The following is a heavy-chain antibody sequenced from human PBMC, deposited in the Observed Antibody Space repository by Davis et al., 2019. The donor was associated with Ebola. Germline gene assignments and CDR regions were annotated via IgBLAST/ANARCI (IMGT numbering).Heavy chain of an antibody. D-gene: IGHD3-3*01. Sequence: GESLKISCAASGFTFSSYGMHWVRQAPGKGLEWVAVIWYDGSNKYYADSVKGRFTISRDNSKNTLYLQMNSLRAEDTAVYYCATASVWSGYSNLSYFDYWGQGTLVTVSS. V-gene: IGHV3-33*01. CDR3: ATASVWSGYSNLSYFDY. CDR2: IWYDGSNK. J-gene: IGHJ4*02. CDR1: GFTFSSYG.